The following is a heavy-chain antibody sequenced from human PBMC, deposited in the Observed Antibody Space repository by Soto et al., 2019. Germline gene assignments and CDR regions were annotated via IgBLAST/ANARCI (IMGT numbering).Heavy chain of an antibody. V-gene: IGHV4-4*02. D-gene: IGHD6-13*01. CDR1: GDSLTKNKW. J-gene: IGHJ4*02. CDR2: IYHSGTT. Sequence: SETLSLTCAVSGDSLTKNKWWTWVRQSPGRGLEWIGEIYHSGTTNYSPSLKSRVNIAVDMSTNHFSLTLISVTAADTAVYYCAFPATADFDYWGKGILVTVSS. CDR3: AFPATADFDY.